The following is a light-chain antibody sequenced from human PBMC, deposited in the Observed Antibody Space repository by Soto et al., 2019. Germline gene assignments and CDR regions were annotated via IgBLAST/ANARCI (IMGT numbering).Light chain of an antibody. V-gene: IGLV3-21*04. Sequence: SYELTQPPSVSVAPGETARITCGGDNIGIKSVHWYQQRPGQAPVLVIYYDTDRPSGIPERFSGSNSGNTATLTLTRVEAGEGADYYCQVWDCPRPHQVFGGGTKLTVL. CDR2: YDT. J-gene: IGLJ3*02. CDR1: NIGIKS. CDR3: QVWDCPRPHQV.